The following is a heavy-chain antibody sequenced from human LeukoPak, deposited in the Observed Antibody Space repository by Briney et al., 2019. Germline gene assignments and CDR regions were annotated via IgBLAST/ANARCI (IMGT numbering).Heavy chain of an antibody. CDR3: ARGIKRTGITIFGVVTKGPFDY. CDR1: GYTFTGYY. Sequence: ASVKVSCKASGYTFTGYYMHWVRQAPGQGLEWMGWINPNSGGTNYAQKFQGRVTMTRDTSISIAYMELSRLRSDDTAVYYCARGIKRTGITIFGVVTKGPFDYWGQGTLVTVSS. CDR2: INPNSGGT. V-gene: IGHV1-2*02. D-gene: IGHD3-3*01. J-gene: IGHJ4*02.